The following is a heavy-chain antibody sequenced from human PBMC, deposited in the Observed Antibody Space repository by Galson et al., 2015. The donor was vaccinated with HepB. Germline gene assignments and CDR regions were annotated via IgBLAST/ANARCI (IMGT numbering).Heavy chain of an antibody. CDR1: GYTVSSYG. J-gene: IGHJ6*02. CDR3: ASRSSGTYYYYGMDV. CDR2: ISTFNGNT. D-gene: IGHD3-10*01. Sequence: SVKVSCKASGYTVSSYGISWVRQAPGQGLGWMGWISTFNGNTDYAQKFQGRVTLTTDISTNVFYMELRSLRSDDTAVYYCASRSSGTYYYYGMDVWGQGTTVTVSS. V-gene: IGHV1-18*01.